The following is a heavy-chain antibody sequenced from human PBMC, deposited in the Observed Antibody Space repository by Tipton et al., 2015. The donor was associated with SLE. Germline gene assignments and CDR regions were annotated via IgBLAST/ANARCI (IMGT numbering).Heavy chain of an antibody. CDR1: GGSISSSSYY. D-gene: IGHD3-16*01. CDR2: SYYRGKT. V-gene: IGHV4-39*01. J-gene: IGHJ4*02. Sequence: TLSLTCTVSGGSISSSSYYWGWIRQPPGKGLEWVGTSYYRGKTFYNPSLQSRVTISVDTSKNQFSLKLSSVTAADTAVYYCARHMITGGEFDYWGQGTLVTVSS. CDR3: ARHMITGGEFDY.